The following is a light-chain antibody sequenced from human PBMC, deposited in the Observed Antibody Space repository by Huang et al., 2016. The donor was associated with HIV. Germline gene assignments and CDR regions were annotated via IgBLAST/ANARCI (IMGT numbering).Light chain of an antibody. CDR2: DAS. V-gene: IGKV3-11*01. CDR1: QSVSSY. CDR3: QQRSNWFT. J-gene: IGKJ4*01. Sequence: EIVLTQSPATLSLSPGERATLSCRASQSVSSYLAWYQQKPGQSPRLLIYDASSRATGIPARFSGSGSGTDFTLTISSLEPEDFAVYYCQQRSNWFTFGGGTKVEIK.